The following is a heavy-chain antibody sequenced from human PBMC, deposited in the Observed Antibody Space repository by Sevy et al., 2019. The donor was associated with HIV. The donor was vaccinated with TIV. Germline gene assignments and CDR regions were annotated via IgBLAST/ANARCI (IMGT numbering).Heavy chain of an antibody. CDR3: ARVAHVDTSFDY. J-gene: IGHJ4*02. D-gene: IGHD5-18*01. CDR2: IYYSGST. CDR1: GGSISSYY. V-gene: IGHV4-59*01. Sequence: SETLSLTCTVSGGSISSYYWSWIRQPPGKGLEWIGYIYYSGSTNYNPSLKSRVTISVDTSKNQVSLKLSSVTAADTAVYYCARVAHVDTSFDYWGQGTLVTVSS.